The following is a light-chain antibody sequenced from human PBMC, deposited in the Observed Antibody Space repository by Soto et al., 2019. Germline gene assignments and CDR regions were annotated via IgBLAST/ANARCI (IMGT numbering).Light chain of an antibody. Sequence: ALPQPASVSGSPGQSITISCSGTSSDIGSYDHVAWYQQFPGKSPQLIIYAVSDRPSGVSDRFSGSKSGISASLTISGLQTEDEADYYCISYTDRQSYLFGTGTKVTVL. J-gene: IGLJ1*01. CDR2: AVS. V-gene: IGLV2-14*03. CDR1: SSDIGSYDH. CDR3: ISYTDRQSYL.